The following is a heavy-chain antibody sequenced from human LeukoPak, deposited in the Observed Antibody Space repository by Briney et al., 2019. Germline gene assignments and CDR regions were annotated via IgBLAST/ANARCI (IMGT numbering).Heavy chain of an antibody. Sequence: ASVKVSCKASGYTFTSYDINWVRQATGQGLEWMGWMNPNSGNTGYAQKFQGRVTMTRNTSISTAYMELSSLRSEDTAVYYCARRGVRGVIITNGNWFDPWGQGTLVTVSS. CDR1: GYTFTSYD. CDR2: MNPNSGNT. CDR3: ARRGVRGVIITNGNWFDP. D-gene: IGHD3-10*01. J-gene: IGHJ5*02. V-gene: IGHV1-8*01.